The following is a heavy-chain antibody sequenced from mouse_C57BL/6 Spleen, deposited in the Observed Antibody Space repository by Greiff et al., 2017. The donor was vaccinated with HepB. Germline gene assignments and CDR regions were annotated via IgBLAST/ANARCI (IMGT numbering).Heavy chain of an antibody. V-gene: IGHV14-1*01. CDR2: IDPEDGDT. CDR3: TTTYYYGSSPAWFAY. Sequence: EVQLQQSGAELVRPGASVKLSCTASGFNIKDYYMHWVKQRPEQGLEWIGRIDPEDGDTEYAPKFQGKATMTADTSSNTAYLQLSSLTSEDTAVYYCTTTYYYGSSPAWFAYWGQGTLVTVSA. J-gene: IGHJ3*01. CDR1: GFNIKDYY. D-gene: IGHD1-1*01.